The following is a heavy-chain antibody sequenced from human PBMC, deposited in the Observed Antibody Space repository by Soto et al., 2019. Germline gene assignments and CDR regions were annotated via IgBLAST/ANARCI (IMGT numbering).Heavy chain of an antibody. V-gene: IGHV3-33*08. CDR2: IWYDGSNK. CDR1: GFTFSSYW. Sequence: GGPLRLSYEASGFTFSSYWMSWIRQAPGKGLEWVAVIWYDGSNKYYADSVKGRFTISRGNSKNTLYLQMNSLRAEDTAVYYCARFGGLDYYDSSGYYLHLDHWGQGTLVTVSS. J-gene: IGHJ4*02. D-gene: IGHD3-22*01. CDR3: ARFGGLDYYDSSGYYLHLDH.